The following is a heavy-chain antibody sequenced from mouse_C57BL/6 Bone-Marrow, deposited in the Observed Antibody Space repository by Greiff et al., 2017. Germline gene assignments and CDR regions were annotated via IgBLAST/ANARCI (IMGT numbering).Heavy chain of an antibody. CDR3: ARGGLRRTWFAY. CDR1: GFSLTSYG. CDR2: IWSGGST. J-gene: IGHJ3*01. D-gene: IGHD2-4*01. V-gene: IGHV2-2*01. Sequence: VQLQQSGPGLVQPSQSLSITCTVSGFSLTSYGVHWVRQSPGKGLEWLGVIWSGGSTDYNAAFISRLSISKDNSKSHVFFKMNSLQADDTAIYYCARGGLRRTWFAYWGQGTLVTVSA.